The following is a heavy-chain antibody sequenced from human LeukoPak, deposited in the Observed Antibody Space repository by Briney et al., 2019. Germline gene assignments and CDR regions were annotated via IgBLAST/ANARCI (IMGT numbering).Heavy chain of an antibody. CDR3: AKDLNWGSVNWFDP. D-gene: IGHD7-27*01. Sequence: GGSLRLSCAASGFTFSSYAMSWVRQAPGKGLEWVSAISGSGGSTYYADSVKGRFTISRDNSKNTLYLQMNSLKAEDTAVYYCAKDLNWGSVNWFDPWGQGTLVTVSS. CDR1: GFTFSSYA. CDR2: ISGSGGST. V-gene: IGHV3-23*01. J-gene: IGHJ5*02.